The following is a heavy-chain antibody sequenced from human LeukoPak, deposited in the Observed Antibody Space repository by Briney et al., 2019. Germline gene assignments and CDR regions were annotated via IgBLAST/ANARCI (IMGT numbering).Heavy chain of an antibody. CDR3: ARHEDTAMVTADY. CDR1: GGSISSSSYY. D-gene: IGHD5-18*01. V-gene: IGHV4-39*01. J-gene: IGHJ4*02. CDR2: IYYSGST. Sequence: SETLSLTCTVPGGSISSSSYYWGWIRQPPGKGLEWIGSIYYSGSTYYNPSLKSRVTISVDTSKNQFSLKLSSVTAADTAVYYCARHEDTAMVTADYWGQGTLVTVSS.